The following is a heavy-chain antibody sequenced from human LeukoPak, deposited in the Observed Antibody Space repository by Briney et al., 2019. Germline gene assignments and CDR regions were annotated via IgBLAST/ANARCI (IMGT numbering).Heavy chain of an antibody. D-gene: IGHD1-26*01. J-gene: IGHJ4*02. CDR1: GGSISSHY. V-gene: IGHV4-59*11. Sequence: SETLSLTCTVSGGSISSHYWSWIRQPPGKGLEWIGYIYYSGSTNYNPSLKSRVTTSVDTSKNQFSLKLSSVTAADTAVYYCARAPDSGSYSYYFDYWGQGTLVTVSS. CDR3: ARAPDSGSYSYYFDY. CDR2: IYYSGST.